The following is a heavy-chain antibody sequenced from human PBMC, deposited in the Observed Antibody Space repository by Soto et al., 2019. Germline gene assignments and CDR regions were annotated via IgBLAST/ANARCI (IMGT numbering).Heavy chain of an antibody. J-gene: IGHJ5*02. V-gene: IGHV4-59*01. CDR3: AGLRIAAAGTGFDD. D-gene: IGHD6-13*01. CDR2: IYYSGST. CDR1: GGSISSYY. Sequence: SETLSLTCTVSGGSISSYYWSWIRQPPGKGLEWIGYIYYSGSTNYNPSLKSRVTISVDTSKNQFSLKLSSVTAADTAVYYCAGLRIAAAGTGFDDWGQGTLVTVSS.